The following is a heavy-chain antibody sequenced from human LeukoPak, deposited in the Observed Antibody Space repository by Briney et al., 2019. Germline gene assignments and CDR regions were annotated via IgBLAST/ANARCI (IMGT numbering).Heavy chain of an antibody. CDR1: GYTFSCYY. CDR2: ITPDSGGT. Sequence: ASVKVSCKASGYTFSCYYMQWVRQAPGQALEWMGWITPDSGGTDYAEKFQGRVTMTRYTSISTVYMELTRLRSDDTAAYYCARGYRTGDMTIFAHWGQGRLVPVFS. J-gene: IGHJ4*02. D-gene: IGHD3-3*01. CDR3: ARGYRTGDMTIFAH. V-gene: IGHV1-2*02.